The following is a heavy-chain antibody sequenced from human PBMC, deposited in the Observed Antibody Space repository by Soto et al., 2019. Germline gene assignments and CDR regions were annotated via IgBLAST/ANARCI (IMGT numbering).Heavy chain of an antibody. CDR1: GFTFSSYG. D-gene: IGHD5-12*01. Sequence: QVQLVESGGGVVQPGRSLRLSCAASGFTFSSYGMHWVRQAPGKGLAWVAVIWYDGSNKYYADSVKGRFTISRDNSKNTLYLQMNSLRAEDTAVYYCARISYSGYEGNETFDYWGQGTLVTVSS. J-gene: IGHJ4*02. CDR3: ARISYSGYEGNETFDY. V-gene: IGHV3-33*01. CDR2: IWYDGSNK.